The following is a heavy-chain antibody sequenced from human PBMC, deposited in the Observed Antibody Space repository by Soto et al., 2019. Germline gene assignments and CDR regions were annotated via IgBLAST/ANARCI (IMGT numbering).Heavy chain of an antibody. J-gene: IGHJ4*02. CDR2: MNPNSGNT. Sequence: ASVKVSCKASGYTLTNNYIHWVRQATGQGLEWMGWMNPNSGNTGHAQNFKGRLTMTRQKSVSTAYMEMSNLRSEDTAVYYCARGMHNPDYAVYFDHWGQGTPVSVS. V-gene: IGHV1-8*01. CDR3: ARGMHNPDYAVYFDH. CDR1: GYTLTNNY. D-gene: IGHD4-17*01.